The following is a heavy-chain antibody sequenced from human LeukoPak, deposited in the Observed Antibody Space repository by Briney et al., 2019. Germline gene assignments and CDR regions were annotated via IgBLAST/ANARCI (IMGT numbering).Heavy chain of an antibody. J-gene: IGHJ5*02. D-gene: IGHD2-2*01. V-gene: IGHV1-2*02. CDR2: INPNNGGT. CDR3: ARGPAAIPTTTWFDL. CDR1: GYTFTGYY. Sequence: ASVKVSCKASGYTFTGYYIHWVRQAPAQGLEGMGWINPNNGGTNYAQKFQGRVTMTRDTSISTAYMELSRLRSDDTAVYYWARGPAAIPTTTWFDLWGQGTLVTVSS.